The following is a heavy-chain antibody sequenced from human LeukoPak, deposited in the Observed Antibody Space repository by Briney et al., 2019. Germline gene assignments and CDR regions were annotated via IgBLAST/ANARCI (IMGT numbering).Heavy chain of an antibody. V-gene: IGHV4-31*01. CDR2: IYYGGST. Sequence: PSETLSLTCTVSGGSINSGDYYWSWIRQHPGKGLEWIGYIYYGGSTYYHPSLKSQLTISVYTSKNQFSLRLSSGTAADTAVYYCARAHRYYYYMDVWGKGTTVTVSS. CDR1: GGSINSGDYY. CDR3: ARAHRYYYYMDV. J-gene: IGHJ6*03.